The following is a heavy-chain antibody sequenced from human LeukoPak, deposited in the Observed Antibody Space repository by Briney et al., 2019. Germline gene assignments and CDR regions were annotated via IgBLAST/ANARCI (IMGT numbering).Heavy chain of an antibody. D-gene: IGHD1-26*01. Sequence: GESLKISCKGSGYRFTSYWIGWVRQMPGKGLGWMGIIYPGDSDTRYSPSFQGQVTISADKSISTAYLQWSSLKASDAAMYYCARRGGSYSDAFDIWGQGTMVTVSS. CDR1: GYRFTSYW. J-gene: IGHJ3*02. V-gene: IGHV5-51*01. CDR3: ARRGGSYSDAFDI. CDR2: IYPGDSDT.